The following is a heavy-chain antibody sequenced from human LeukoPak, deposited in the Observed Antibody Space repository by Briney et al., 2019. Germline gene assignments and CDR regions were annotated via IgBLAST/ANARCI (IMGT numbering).Heavy chain of an antibody. J-gene: IGHJ3*01. Sequence: PSQTLSLTCVVSGGSINSGINSWSWLRQSPEKGLEWIGYLYFNGKTNYKPSLQSRLSISLDRSKNQFSLKLTSVTAADSAVYYCARVKRGSDAFDVWGQGAVVIVSS. CDR2: LYFNGKT. V-gene: IGHV4-30-2*06. CDR1: GGSINSGINS. CDR3: ARVKRGSDAFDV.